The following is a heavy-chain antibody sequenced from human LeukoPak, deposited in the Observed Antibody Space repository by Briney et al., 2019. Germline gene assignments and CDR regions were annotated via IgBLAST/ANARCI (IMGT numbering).Heavy chain of an antibody. CDR1: GGSISSSSYY. CDR3: ARVSMGSSWSFYYYMDV. Sequence: SETLSLTCTVSGGSISSSSYYWGWIRQPPGKGLEWIVSIYYSGSTYYNPSLKSRVTISVDTSKNQFSLKLSSVTAADTAVYYCARVSMGSSWSFYYYMDVWGKGTTVTVSS. J-gene: IGHJ6*03. CDR2: IYYSGST. D-gene: IGHD6-13*01. V-gene: IGHV4-39*07.